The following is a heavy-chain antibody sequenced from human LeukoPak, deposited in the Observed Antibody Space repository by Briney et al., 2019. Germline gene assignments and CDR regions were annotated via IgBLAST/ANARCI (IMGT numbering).Heavy chain of an antibody. D-gene: IGHD4-11*01. V-gene: IGHV4-38-2*02. CDR3: ARVLTNSYSNYFGYYYMDV. J-gene: IGHJ6*03. CDR2: IYHSGST. Sequence: SETLSLTCTVSGYSISSGYYWGWIRQPPGKGLEWIGSIYHSGSTYYNPSLKSRVTISVDTSKNQFSLKLSSVTAADTAVYYCARVLTNSYSNYFGYYYMDVWGKGTTVTVSS. CDR1: GYSISSGYY.